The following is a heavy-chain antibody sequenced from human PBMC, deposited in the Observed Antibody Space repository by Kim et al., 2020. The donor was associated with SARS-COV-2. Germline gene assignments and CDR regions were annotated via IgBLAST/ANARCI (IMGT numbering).Heavy chain of an antibody. Sequence: SVKVSCKASGGTFSSYAISWVRQAPGQGLEWMGGIIPIFGTANYAQKFQGRVTITADESTSTAYMELSSLRSEDTAVYYCARDIGYGDYDFYYYGMDVWGQGTTVTVSS. CDR1: GGTFSSYA. D-gene: IGHD4-17*01. V-gene: IGHV1-69*13. J-gene: IGHJ6*02. CDR3: ARDIGYGDYDFYYYGMDV. CDR2: IIPIFGTA.